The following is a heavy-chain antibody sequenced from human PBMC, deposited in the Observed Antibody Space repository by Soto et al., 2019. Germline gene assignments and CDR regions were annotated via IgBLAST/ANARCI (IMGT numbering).Heavy chain of an antibody. CDR3: TRDYSSDYFDF. CDR2: TYYRSKWFN. Sequence: PAQTLSLPCAISGDSVSRNNAGWNWIRQSPSRGLEWLGRTYYRSKWFNDYAVSVKSRITINPDTSKNQFSLQLNSVTPEDTAVYYCTRDYSSDYFDFWGQGTPVTVSS. J-gene: IGHJ4*02. CDR1: GDSVSRNNAG. D-gene: IGHD1-26*01. V-gene: IGHV6-1*01.